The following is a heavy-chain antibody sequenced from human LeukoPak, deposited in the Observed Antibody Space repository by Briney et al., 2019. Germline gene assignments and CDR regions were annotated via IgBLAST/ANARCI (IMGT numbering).Heavy chain of an antibody. D-gene: IGHD3-22*01. Sequence: SETLSLTCTVSGGSISNYNFYWAWIRQPPGKGLEWIGSINYSGNTYFNLSLKSRVTISLDASKNQFSLKVNSVIAADTAIYFCAIPPPRRSSGWYPFDSWGRGTLVTVSS. V-gene: IGHV4-39*01. CDR1: GGSISNYNFY. J-gene: IGHJ4*02. CDR2: INYSGNT. CDR3: AIPPPRRSSGWYPFDS.